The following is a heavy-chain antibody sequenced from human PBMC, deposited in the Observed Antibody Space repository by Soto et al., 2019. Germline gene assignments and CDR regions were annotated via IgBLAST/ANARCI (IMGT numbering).Heavy chain of an antibody. D-gene: IGHD3-10*01. Sequence: SETLSLTCAFSGGSISSDNWWSWVRQPPGKGLEWIGEMYHSGSTNYNPSLKSRVTISVDKSKNHFSLKLTSVTAADTALYYCARASASFMLRGVIINWGQGVLVTVS. CDR1: GGSISSDNW. V-gene: IGHV4-4*02. CDR3: ARASASFMLRGVIIN. J-gene: IGHJ4*02. CDR2: MYHSGST.